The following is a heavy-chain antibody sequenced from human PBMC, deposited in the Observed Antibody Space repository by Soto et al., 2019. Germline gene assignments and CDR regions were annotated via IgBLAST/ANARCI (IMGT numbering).Heavy chain of an antibody. D-gene: IGHD2-15*01. J-gene: IGHJ4*02. CDR2: ISAYNGNT. Sequence: ASVKVSCKASGYTFTSYGISWVRQAPGQGLEWMGWISAYNGNTKYAQKLQGRVTMTTDTSTSTAYMELRSLRSDDTAVYYCARISGGSCYSGFDFWGRGALVTVSS. V-gene: IGHV1-18*01. CDR3: ARISGGSCYSGFDF. CDR1: GYTFTSYG.